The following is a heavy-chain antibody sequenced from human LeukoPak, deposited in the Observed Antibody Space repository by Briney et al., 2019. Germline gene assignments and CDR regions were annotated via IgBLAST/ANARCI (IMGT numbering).Heavy chain of an antibody. J-gene: IGHJ4*02. CDR1: GFTFSSYS. CDR2: LTDTGGNT. V-gene: IGHV3-23*01. D-gene: IGHD6-13*01. Sequence: QTGGPLRLSCAASGFTFSSYSMNWVRQAPGKGLEWVSALTDTGGNTYYADSVQGRFTISRDNSKNTLYLQMSSLRAEDTAIYYCVKRSAYSSSSPHFDYWGQGTLVTVSS. CDR3: VKRSAYSSSSPHFDY.